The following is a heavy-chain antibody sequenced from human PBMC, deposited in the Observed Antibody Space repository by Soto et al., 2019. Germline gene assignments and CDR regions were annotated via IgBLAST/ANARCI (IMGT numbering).Heavy chain of an antibody. CDR2: SSPRGDTI. J-gene: IGHJ5*02. Sequence: GSLRLSCVASGFSLGNYPINCVRQTPGKGLEWISYSSPRGDTIYYADSVEGRFTISRDNAKNSLYLQMNSLRAEDTAVYYCARDWVAAAGFAPWGQGTLVTVSS. V-gene: IGHV3-48*04. CDR3: ARDWVAAAGFAP. D-gene: IGHD6-13*01. CDR1: GFSLGNYP.